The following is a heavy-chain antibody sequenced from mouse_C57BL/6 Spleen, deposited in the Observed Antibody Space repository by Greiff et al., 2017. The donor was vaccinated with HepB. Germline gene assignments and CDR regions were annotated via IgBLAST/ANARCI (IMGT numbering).Heavy chain of an antibody. CDR1: GFNIKDDY. V-gene: IGHV14-4*01. Sequence: VQLKESGAELVRPGASVKLSCTASGFNIKDDYMHWVKQRPEQGLEWIGWIDPENGDTKYASKFQGKATITADTSSNTAYLQLSSLTSEDTAVYYCTTEGSYAMDYWGQGTSVTVSS. CDR2: IDPENGDT. CDR3: TTEGSYAMDY. J-gene: IGHJ4*01.